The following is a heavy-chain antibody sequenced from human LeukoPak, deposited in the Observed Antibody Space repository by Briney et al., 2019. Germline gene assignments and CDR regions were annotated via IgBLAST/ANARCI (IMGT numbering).Heavy chain of an antibody. D-gene: IGHD5-12*01. CDR1: GGSFSGYY. J-gene: IGHJ4*02. CDR2: INHSGST. CDR3: ARDGYSGSDAL. Sequence: SETLSLTCAIYGGSFSGYYWSWIRQPPGKGLEWIGEINHSGSTNYNPSLKSRVTISVDTSQNQFYLKLSSVTAADTAVYYCARDGYSGSDALWGQGTLVTVSS. V-gene: IGHV4-34*01.